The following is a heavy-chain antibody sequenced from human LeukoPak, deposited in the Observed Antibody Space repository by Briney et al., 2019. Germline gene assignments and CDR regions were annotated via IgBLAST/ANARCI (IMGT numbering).Heavy chain of an antibody. CDR3: ARDGLYCSGGSCYSGFDY. CDR2: INPNSGGT. CDR1: GYTFTGYY. Sequence: ASVKVSCKASGYTFTGYYMHWVRQAPGQGLEWMGWINPNSGGTNYAQKFQGRVTMTRDTSISTAYMELSRLRSDDTAVYYCARDGLYCSGGSCYSGFDYWGQGTLVTVSS. J-gene: IGHJ4*02. D-gene: IGHD2-15*01. V-gene: IGHV1-2*02.